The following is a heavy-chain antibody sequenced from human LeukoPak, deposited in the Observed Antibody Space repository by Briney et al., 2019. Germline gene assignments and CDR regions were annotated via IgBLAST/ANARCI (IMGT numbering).Heavy chain of an antibody. D-gene: IGHD2-2*01. V-gene: IGHV4-61*02. CDR1: GGSISSGSYY. Sequence: PSQTLSLTCTVSGGSISSGSYYRSWIRQPAGKGLEWIGRIYTSGSTNYNPSLKSRVTISVDTSKNQFSLKLSSVTAADTAVYYCARERVVLPTATSDAFDIWGQGTMVTVSS. CDR2: IYTSGST. CDR3: ARERVVLPTATSDAFDI. J-gene: IGHJ3*02.